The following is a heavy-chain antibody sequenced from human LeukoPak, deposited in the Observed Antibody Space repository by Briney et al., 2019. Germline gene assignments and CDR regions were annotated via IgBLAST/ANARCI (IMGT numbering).Heavy chain of an antibody. CDR2: IYYSGST. Sequence: SETLSLTCSASGDSISDYYWSWIRQPPGKGLEWIGYIYYSGSTNYNSSLKSRVTISLDTSKNHFSLTLTSVTTADTAVYYCARVPRVRGVIHYYMDVWGKGTTVTVSS. CDR1: GDSISDYY. J-gene: IGHJ6*03. CDR3: ARVPRVRGVIHYYMDV. D-gene: IGHD3-10*01. V-gene: IGHV4-59*01.